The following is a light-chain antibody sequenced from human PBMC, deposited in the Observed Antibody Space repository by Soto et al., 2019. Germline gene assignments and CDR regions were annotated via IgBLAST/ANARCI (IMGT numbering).Light chain of an antibody. V-gene: IGKV1-39*01. CDR1: QSISSY. CDR3: QQSYSTPQR. J-gene: IGKJ1*01. CDR2: AAS. Sequence: DIQMTQSPSSLSASVGDRVTITCRASQSISSYLNWYQQKPGKAPKLLIYAASSLQSGVPSRFSGSGSGTDFTLPFSSLQPEDFATYYCQQSYSTPQRFGQGTKVDIK.